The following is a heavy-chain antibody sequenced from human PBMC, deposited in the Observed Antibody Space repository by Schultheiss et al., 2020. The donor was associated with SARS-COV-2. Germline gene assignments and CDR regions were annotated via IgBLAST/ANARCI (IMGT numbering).Heavy chain of an antibody. CDR3: ARVCPQSSPHYYYYGMDV. CDR2: IYYSGST. V-gene: IGHV4-59*12. CDR1: GGSISSYY. Sequence: SQTLSLTCTVSGGSISSYYWSWIRQPPGKGLEWIGYIYYSGSTNYNPSLKSRVTISVDTSKNQFSLKLSSVTAADTAVYYCARVCPQSSPHYYYYGMDVWGQGTTVTVSS. D-gene: IGHD2-8*01. J-gene: IGHJ6*02.